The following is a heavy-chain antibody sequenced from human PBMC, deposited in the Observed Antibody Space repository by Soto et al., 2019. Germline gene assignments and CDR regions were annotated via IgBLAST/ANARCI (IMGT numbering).Heavy chain of an antibody. CDR2: ISYDGSNK. V-gene: IGHV3-30*18. CDR3: AKDQVRSGSYYWPLDY. J-gene: IGHJ4*02. D-gene: IGHD1-26*01. Sequence: QVQLVESGGGVVQPGRSLRLSCAASGFTFSSYGMHWVRQAPGKGLEWVAVISYDGSNKYYADSVKGRFTISRDNSKNTLYLQMNSLRAEDTAVYYCAKDQVRSGSYYWPLDYWGQGTLVTVSS. CDR1: GFTFSSYG.